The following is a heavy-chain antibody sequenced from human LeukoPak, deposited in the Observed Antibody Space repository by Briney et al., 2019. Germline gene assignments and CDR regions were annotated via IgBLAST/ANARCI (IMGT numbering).Heavy chain of an antibody. CDR3: ARSSGWYRNAFDV. Sequence: GGSLRLSCAASGFILRSYSMNWVRQAPGKGLEWVSYISSSGTTIYYADSLKGRFTISRDNAKNSLYLQMNSLRAEDTAVYYCARSSGWYRNAFDVWGQGTMVTVSS. D-gene: IGHD6-19*01. CDR1: GFILRSYS. CDR2: ISSSGTTI. V-gene: IGHV3-48*01. J-gene: IGHJ3*01.